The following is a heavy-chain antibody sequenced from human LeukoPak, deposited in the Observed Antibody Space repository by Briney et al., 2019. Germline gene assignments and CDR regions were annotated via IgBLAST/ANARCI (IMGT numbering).Heavy chain of an antibody. J-gene: IGHJ6*02. CDR2: INHSGST. V-gene: IGHV4-34*01. CDR1: GGSFSGYY. Sequence: SETLSLTCAVYGGSFSGYYWSWIRQPPGKGLEWIGEINHSGSTNYNPSLKSRVTISVDTSKNQFSLKLSSVTAADTAVYYCARIVVVSSYYGMDVWGQGTTVTVSS. D-gene: IGHD3-22*01. CDR3: ARIVVVSSYYGMDV.